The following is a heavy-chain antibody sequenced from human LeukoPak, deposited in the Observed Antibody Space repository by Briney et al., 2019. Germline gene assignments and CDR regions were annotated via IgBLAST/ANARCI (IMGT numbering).Heavy chain of an antibody. CDR3: ARAYGSGSFGWDY. J-gene: IGHJ4*02. Sequence: SETLSLTCTVSGASISDYYWSWIRQPAGKGLEWIGRIYTSGNTNYNPSLKSRLTMSVDTSKNQFSLTLSSVTAADTAVYYCARAYGSGSFGWDYWGQGTLVTVSS. D-gene: IGHD3-10*01. V-gene: IGHV4-4*07. CDR2: IYTSGNT. CDR1: GASISDYY.